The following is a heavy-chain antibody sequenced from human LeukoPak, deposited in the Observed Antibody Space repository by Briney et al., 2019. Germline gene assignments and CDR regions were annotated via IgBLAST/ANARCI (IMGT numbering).Heavy chain of an antibody. CDR1: GFTFSDYY. J-gene: IGHJ4*02. CDR2: ISNSGNTI. D-gene: IGHD6-6*01. CDR3: ARADDSSSGYFDY. Sequence: GGSLRLSCAASGFTFSDYYMSWIRQAPGKGLEWVSYISNSGNTIKYADSMKGRFTISRDNAKNSLYLQMDSLRAEDTAVYYCARADDSSSGYFDYWGQGTLVTVSS. V-gene: IGHV3-11*04.